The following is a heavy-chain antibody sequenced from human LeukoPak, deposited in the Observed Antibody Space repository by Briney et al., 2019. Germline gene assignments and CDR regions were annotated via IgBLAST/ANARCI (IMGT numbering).Heavy chain of an antibody. CDR2: ISSSSSYI. D-gene: IGHD3-22*01. J-gene: IGHJ4*02. CDR1: GFTFSSYS. V-gene: IGHV3-21*01. CDR3: ARDLASGRWGYYDTSAVLGTYDY. Sequence: GGSLRLSCAASGFTFSSYSMNWVRQAPGKGLEWVSSISSSSSYIYYADSVKGRFTISRDNAKNSLYLQVNSLRAEDTAVYYCARDLASGRWGYYDTSAVLGTYDYWGQGTLVTVSS.